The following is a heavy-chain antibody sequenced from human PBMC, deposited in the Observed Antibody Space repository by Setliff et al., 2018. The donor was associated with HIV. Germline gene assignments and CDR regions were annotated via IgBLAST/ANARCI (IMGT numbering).Heavy chain of an antibody. V-gene: IGHV1-8*02. D-gene: IGHD3-10*01. CDR3: ARKHKVSLGRGIVVLWGFDP. CDR1: GYNFINND. CDR2: MNPNSGNS. Sequence: WASVKVSCKASGYNFINNDINWARQATGQGLEWMGWMNPNSGNSGYAQKFQGRVTMTRSTSFSTAYMELSNLTSEDTAIYYCARKHKVSLGRGIVVLWGFDPWGQGTLVTVSS. J-gene: IGHJ5*02.